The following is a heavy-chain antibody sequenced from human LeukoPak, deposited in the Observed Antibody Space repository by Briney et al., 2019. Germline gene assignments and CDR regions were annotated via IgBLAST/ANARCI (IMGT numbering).Heavy chain of an antibody. CDR3: ARITVGANGYNWFDP. J-gene: IGHJ5*02. CDR2: IYYTGST. CDR1: GGSISSGDYY. V-gene: IGHV4-30-4*01. D-gene: IGHD1-26*01. Sequence: SQTLSLTCTVSGGSISSGDYYWSWIRQPPGKGLEWIGYIYYTGSTIYNPSLKSRVTISVDTSKNQFSLKLSSVTAADTAVYYCARITVGANGYNWFDPWGQGTLVTVSS.